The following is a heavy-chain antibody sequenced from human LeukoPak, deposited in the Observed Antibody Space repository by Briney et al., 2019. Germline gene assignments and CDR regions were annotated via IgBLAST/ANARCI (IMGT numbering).Heavy chain of an antibody. Sequence: KLQGRATMTTDTSTSTAYMELRSLRSDDTAVYYCARDLGYYFDYWGQGTLVTVSS. D-gene: IGHD3-10*01. V-gene: IGHV1-18*01. J-gene: IGHJ4*02. CDR3: ARDLGYYFDY.